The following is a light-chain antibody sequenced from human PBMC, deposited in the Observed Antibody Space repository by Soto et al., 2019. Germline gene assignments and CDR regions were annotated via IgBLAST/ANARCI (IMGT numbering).Light chain of an antibody. V-gene: IGKV3-20*01. J-gene: IGKJ1*01. Sequence: IVLTQSPGTLSLSPGERAALSCRASQSVSSYLAWYQQKPGQAPRLLISDASSRAPGIPDRFSGSGSGADFTLTISRLEPEDFAVYYCQQYGDSPVTFGQGTKVDIK. CDR1: QSVSSY. CDR2: DAS. CDR3: QQYGDSPVT.